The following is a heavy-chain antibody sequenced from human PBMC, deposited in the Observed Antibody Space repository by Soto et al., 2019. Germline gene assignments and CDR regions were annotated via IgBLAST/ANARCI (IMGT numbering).Heavy chain of an antibody. D-gene: IGHD6-19*01. CDR3: AMFFGSGFDH. CDR2: ISTSGATR. Sequence: GGSLRLSCVASGFTFSTDSMNWVRQAPGKGLEWVAHISTSGATRYYADSVKGRFTISRDNAKTSLYLQMDSLRNEDTAVYYCAMFFGSGFDHWGKGTLVTVSS. V-gene: IGHV3-48*02. CDR1: GFTFSTDS. J-gene: IGHJ4*02.